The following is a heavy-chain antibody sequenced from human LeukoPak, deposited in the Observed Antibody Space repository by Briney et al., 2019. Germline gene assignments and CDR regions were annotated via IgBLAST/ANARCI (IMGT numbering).Heavy chain of an antibody. J-gene: IGHJ4*02. CDR2: FSHTGSP. V-gene: IGHV4-34*01. Sequence: SETLSLTCAISGASFSGYSWTWIRRPPGKGLEWIGEFSHTGSPIYNPSLKSRVNISIDTSKNQFSLRLTSVTAADTAVYFCARPRLLFGSGPILVWGQGTLVTVSS. D-gene: IGHD3-10*01. CDR3: ARPRLLFGSGPILV. CDR1: GASFSGYS.